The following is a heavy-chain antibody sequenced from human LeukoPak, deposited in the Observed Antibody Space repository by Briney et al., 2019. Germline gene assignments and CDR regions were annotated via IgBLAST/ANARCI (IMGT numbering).Heavy chain of an antibody. Sequence: GGSLRLSCAASGFKFSSYSMKWVRQAPGKGLEWVSFISSSSSYIYYADSVKGRFTISRDNAKNSLYLQMNSLRAEDTAVYYCARDISWGRYYGSGIYYYYYMDVWGKGTTVTVSS. V-gene: IGHV3-21*04. D-gene: IGHD3-10*01. J-gene: IGHJ6*03. CDR1: GFKFSSYS. CDR2: ISSSSSYI. CDR3: ARDISWGRYYGSGIYYYYYMDV.